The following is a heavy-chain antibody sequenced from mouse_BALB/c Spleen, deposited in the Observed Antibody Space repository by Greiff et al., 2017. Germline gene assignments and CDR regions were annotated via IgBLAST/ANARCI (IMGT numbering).Heavy chain of an antibody. J-gene: IGHJ3*01. Sequence: EVMLVESGGGLVKPGGSLKLSCAASGFTFSSYAMSWVRQTPEKRLEWVASISSGGSTYYPDSVKGRFIISRDNDRNILYLQMSSLRSEDTAMYYCARGIYYCGSSPFAYWGQGTLVTVSA. CDR3: ARGIYYCGSSPFAY. D-gene: IGHD1-1*01. CDR2: ISSGGST. V-gene: IGHV5-6-5*01. CDR1: GFTFSSYA.